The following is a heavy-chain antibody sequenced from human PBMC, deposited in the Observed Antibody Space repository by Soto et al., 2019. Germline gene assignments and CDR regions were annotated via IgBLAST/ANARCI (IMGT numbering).Heavy chain of an antibody. J-gene: IGHJ6*02. CDR3: ARRLYYDSSGFEGGGMDV. CDR1: GGSISSSSYY. Sequence: SETLSLTCTVSGGSISSSSYYWGWIRQPPGKGLEWIGSIYYSGNTYYNPSLKSRVTISVDTAKNQFSLKLSSVTAADTAVYYCARRLYYDSSGFEGGGMDVWGQGTTVTVSS. D-gene: IGHD3-22*01. V-gene: IGHV4-39*01. CDR2: IYYSGNT.